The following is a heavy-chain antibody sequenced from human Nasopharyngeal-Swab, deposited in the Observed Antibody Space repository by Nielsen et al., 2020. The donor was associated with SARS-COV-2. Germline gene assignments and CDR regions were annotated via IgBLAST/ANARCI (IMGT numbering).Heavy chain of an antibody. CDR3: ARLWSGSYYGFLGQQAAYFYY. Sequence: SETLSLTCTVSGGSISTYYWSWIRQPPGKGLEWIGYIYNSGSASYTPSLKSRVTISVDRSKNQFSLKLSSVTAADTAVYYCARLWSGSYYGFLGQQAAYFYYWGQGTLVTVSS. D-gene: IGHD1-26*01. CDR1: GGSISTYY. CDR2: IYNSGSA. J-gene: IGHJ4*02. V-gene: IGHV4-4*09.